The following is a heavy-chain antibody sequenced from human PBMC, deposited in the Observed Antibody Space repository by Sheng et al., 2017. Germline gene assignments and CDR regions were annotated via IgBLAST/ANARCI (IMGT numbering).Heavy chain of an antibody. CDR1: GGTISSYS. Sequence: QVHLVQSGAEVKQPGSSVKVSCKASGGTISSYSITWVRQAPGQGLEWMGGIIPMLGIPNYAQRFQGRVTITADKSTSTAYMELSSLRSEDTAVYYCARGNWNYLSDYWGQGTLVTVSS. D-gene: IGHD1-7*01. J-gene: IGHJ4*02. V-gene: IGHV1-69*10. CDR2: IIPMLGIP. CDR3: ARGNWNYLSDY.